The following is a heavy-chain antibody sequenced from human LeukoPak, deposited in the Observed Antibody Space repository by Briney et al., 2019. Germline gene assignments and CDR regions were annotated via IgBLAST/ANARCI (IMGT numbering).Heavy chain of an antibody. CDR1: GYTFPSYG. V-gene: IGHV1-18*01. CDR3: ARPRGYSGYDTDPTYYYYGMDV. D-gene: IGHD5-12*01. CDR2: ISAYNGDT. Sequence: ASVKVSCKASGYTFPSYGISWVRQAPGQGLEWMGWISAYNGDTNYAQKLQGRVTMTTDTSTSTAYMELRSLRSDDTAVYYCARPRGYSGYDTDPTYYYYGMDVWGQGTTVTVSS. J-gene: IGHJ6*02.